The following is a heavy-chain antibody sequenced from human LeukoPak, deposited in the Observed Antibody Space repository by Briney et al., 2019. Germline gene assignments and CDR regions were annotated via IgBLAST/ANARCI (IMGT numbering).Heavy chain of an antibody. CDR3: AKLGTYWYFDL. D-gene: IGHD7-27*01. CDR2: ISGSGGST. J-gene: IGHJ2*01. CDR1: GFTFSSYA. V-gene: IGHV3-23*01. Sequence: GGSLRLSCAASGFTFSSYAMSWVRQAPGKGLEWVSAISGSGGSTYYADSVKGRFTISRDNSKNALFLQMNSLRAEDTAVYFCAKLGTYWYFDLWGRGTLVTVSS.